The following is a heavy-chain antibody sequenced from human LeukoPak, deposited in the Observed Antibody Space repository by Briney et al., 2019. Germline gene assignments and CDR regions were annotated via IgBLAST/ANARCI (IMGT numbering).Heavy chain of an antibody. V-gene: IGHV4-59*12. Sequence: PSETLSLTCTVSGGSISSYYWSWIRQPPGKGLEWIGYIYYSGSTNYNPSLKSRVTISVDTSKNQFSLKLSSVTAADTAVYYCARLRQLAVHDAFDIWGQGTMVTVSS. D-gene: IGHD6-6*01. CDR1: GGSISSYY. CDR2: IYYSGST. J-gene: IGHJ3*02. CDR3: ARLRQLAVHDAFDI.